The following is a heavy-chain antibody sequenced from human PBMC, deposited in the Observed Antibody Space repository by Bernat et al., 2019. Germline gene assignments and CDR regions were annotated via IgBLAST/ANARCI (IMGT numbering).Heavy chain of an antibody. CDR1: GGSFSGYY. CDR3: ARVTVGVRGVHRIVDY. V-gene: IGHV4-34*12. CDR2: IIHSEST. D-gene: IGHD3-10*01. J-gene: IGHJ4*02. Sequence: QVQLQQWGALLLKPSETLSLTCAVYGGSFSGYYWSWIRQPPGKWLEWIGEIIHSESTNYNPYLKSRVTISVDTSKNQFSLKLSSVTAADTAVYYCARVTVGVRGVHRIVDYWGQGNRVTVS.